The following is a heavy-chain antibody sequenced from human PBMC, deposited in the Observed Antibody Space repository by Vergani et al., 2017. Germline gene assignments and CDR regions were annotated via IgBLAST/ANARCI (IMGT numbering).Heavy chain of an antibody. CDR3: ARDSEDGSGSYDGVEP. D-gene: IGHD3-10*01. V-gene: IGHV4-39*07. J-gene: IGHJ5*02. CDR2: TYYSGST. CDR1: GGSISSSSYY. Sequence: QLQLQESGPGLVKPSETLSLTCTVSGGSISSSSYYWGWIRQPPGKGLEWIGSTYYSGSTYYNPSLKSRVTISLDPSKNQFSLKLSSVTAADTAVYYCARDSEDGSGSYDGVEPWGQGTLVTVSS.